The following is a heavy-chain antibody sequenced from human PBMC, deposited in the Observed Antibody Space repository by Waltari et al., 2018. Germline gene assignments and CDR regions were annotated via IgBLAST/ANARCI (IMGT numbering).Heavy chain of an antibody. CDR3: ASSYYDTSGYSPFDY. J-gene: IGHJ4*02. CDR2: INDSGST. V-gene: IGHV4-34*01. Sequence: QVQLQQWGAGLLKPSETLSLTFAVYGGTFNDHYWNWIRQPPGKGLDWIGQINDSGSTNYNPSLRSRVTISLDTSKNQFSLSLSSVTAADTAVYYCASSYYDTSGYSPFDYWGQGTLVTVSS. D-gene: IGHD3-22*01. CDR1: GGTFNDHY.